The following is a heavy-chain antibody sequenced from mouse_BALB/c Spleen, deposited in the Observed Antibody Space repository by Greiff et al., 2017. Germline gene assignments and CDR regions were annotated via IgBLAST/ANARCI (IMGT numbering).Heavy chain of an antibody. CDR3: APAYYYGSRGY. J-gene: IGHJ2*01. Sequence: VQLQQSGAELVRPGALVKLSCKASGFNIKDYYMHWVKQRPEQGLEWIGWIDPENGNTIYDPKFQGKASITADTSSNTAYLQLSSLTSEDTAVYYCAPAYYYGSRGYWGQGTTLTVSS. D-gene: IGHD1-1*01. V-gene: IGHV14-1*02. CDR2: IDPENGNT. CDR1: GFNIKDYY.